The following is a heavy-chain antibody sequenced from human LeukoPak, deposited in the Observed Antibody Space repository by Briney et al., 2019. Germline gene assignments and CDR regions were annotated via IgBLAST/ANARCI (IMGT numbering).Heavy chain of an antibody. D-gene: IGHD6-13*01. J-gene: IGHJ5*02. Sequence: ASVKVSCTASGYTFTSYGISWVRQAPGQGLEWMGWISAYNGNTNYAQKLQGRVTMTTDTSTSTAYMGLRSLRSDDTAVYYCARQPLIASALWFAPWDQGTLLPVCS. CDR1: GYTFTSYG. CDR2: ISAYNGNT. CDR3: ARQPLIASALWFAP. V-gene: IGHV1-18*01.